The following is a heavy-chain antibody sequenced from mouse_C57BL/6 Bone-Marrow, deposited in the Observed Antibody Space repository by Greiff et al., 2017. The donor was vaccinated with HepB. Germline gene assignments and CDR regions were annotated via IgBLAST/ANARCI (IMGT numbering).Heavy chain of an antibody. Sequence: EVMLVESGGGLVKPGGSLKLSCAASGFTFSSYTMSWVRQTPEKRLEWVATISGGGGNTYYPDSVKGRFTISRDNAKNTLYLEMSSLRSEDKALYYCAKHQRLYYFDYWGQGTTLTVSS. V-gene: IGHV5-9*01. CDR3: AKHQRLYYFDY. J-gene: IGHJ2*01. CDR2: ISGGGGNT. CDR1: GFTFSSYT.